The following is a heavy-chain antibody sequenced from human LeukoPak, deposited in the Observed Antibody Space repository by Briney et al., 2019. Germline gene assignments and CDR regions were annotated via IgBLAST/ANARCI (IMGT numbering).Heavy chain of an antibody. CDR2: IIPILGVA. J-gene: IGHJ4*02. V-gene: IGHV1-69*04. CDR1: GGTFSSYA. Sequence: GASVKVSCKASGGTFSSYAISWVRQAPGQGLEWMGRIIPILGVANYAQKFQGRVTITADKSTSTAYMELSSLRSEDTAVYYCARGGGTYDFWSGWAYYWGQGTLVTVFS. D-gene: IGHD3-3*01. CDR3: ARGGGTYDFWSGWAYY.